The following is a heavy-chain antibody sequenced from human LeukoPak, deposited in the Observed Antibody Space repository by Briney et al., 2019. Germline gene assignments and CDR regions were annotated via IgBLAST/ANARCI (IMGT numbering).Heavy chain of an antibody. J-gene: IGHJ6*02. V-gene: IGHV3-21*01. Sequence: GGSLRLSCAASGFTFSSYSMNWVRQAPGKGLEWVSSISSSSSYIYYADSVKGRFTISRDNAKNSLYLQMNSLRAEDTAVYYCARGLPSTIFGYYYGMDVWGQGTTVTASS. CDR3: ARGLPSTIFGYYYGMDV. CDR2: ISSSSSYI. D-gene: IGHD3-3*01. CDR1: GFTFSSYS.